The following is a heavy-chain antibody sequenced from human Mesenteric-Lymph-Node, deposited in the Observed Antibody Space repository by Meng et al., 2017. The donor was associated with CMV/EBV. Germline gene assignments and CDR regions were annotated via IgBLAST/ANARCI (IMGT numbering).Heavy chain of an antibody. J-gene: IGHJ4*02. D-gene: IGHD3-3*01. CDR3: ARSTSNFGVLAY. CDR1: GFTFSTYW. V-gene: IGHV3-7*01. Sequence: GESLKISCAASGFTFSTYWMSWVRQAPGKGLEWVANIKQDGSDKYYVDSVKGRFTISRDNAKKTLYLQMNSLRAEDTAVYYCARSTSNFGVLAYWGQGTLVTVSS. CDR2: IKQDGSDK.